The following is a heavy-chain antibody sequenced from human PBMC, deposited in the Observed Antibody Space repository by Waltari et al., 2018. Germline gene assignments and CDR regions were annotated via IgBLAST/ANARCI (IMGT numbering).Heavy chain of an antibody. V-gene: IGHV4-39*01. CDR1: GGYISSSSSY. J-gene: IGHJ4*02. CDR3: ASQQLVLRGPFDY. D-gene: IGHD6-13*01. CDR2: IYYSGST. Sequence: QLQLQESGPGLVKPSETLSLTCTVSGGYISSSSSYWGWIRQPPGKGLEWFGSIYYSGSTYYNPSLKSRVTISVDTSKNQFSLKLSSVTAADTAVYYCASQQLVLRGPFDYWGQGTLVTVSS.